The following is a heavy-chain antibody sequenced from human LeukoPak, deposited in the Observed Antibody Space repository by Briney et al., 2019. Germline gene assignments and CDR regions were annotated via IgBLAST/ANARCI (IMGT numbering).Heavy chain of an antibody. Sequence: SVKVSCKASGYTFTSYAMNWVRQAPGQGLEWMGGIIPIFGTANYAQKFQGRVTITADKSTSTAYMELSSLRSEDTAVYYCASEGYCSGGSCYDTGYFQHWGQGTLVTVSS. CDR2: IIPIFGTA. CDR1: GYTFTSYA. D-gene: IGHD2-15*01. CDR3: ASEGYCSGGSCYDTGYFQH. V-gene: IGHV1-69*06. J-gene: IGHJ1*01.